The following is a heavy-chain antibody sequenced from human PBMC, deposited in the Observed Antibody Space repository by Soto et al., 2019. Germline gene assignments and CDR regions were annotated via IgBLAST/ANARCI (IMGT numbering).Heavy chain of an antibody. CDR2: INEDGTET. CDR1: GFTVSSNY. V-gene: IGHV3-7*01. Sequence: GGSLRLSCAASGFTVSSNYMSWVRQAPGKGLEWVANINEDGTETYYAESVRGRLTFSRDNAQNSLFLQMNSLRAEDTAVYYCARCITMVRGEVARGPKYYYYGLDVWGQGTTVTVSS. J-gene: IGHJ6*02. D-gene: IGHD3-10*01. CDR3: ARCITMVRGEVARGPKYYYYGLDV.